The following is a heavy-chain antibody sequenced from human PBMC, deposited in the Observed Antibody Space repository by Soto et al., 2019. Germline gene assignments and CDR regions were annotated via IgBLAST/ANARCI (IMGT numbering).Heavy chain of an antibody. CDR3: ARDGFWSGCYTRYYYGMDV. CDR1: GYSISSGYY. J-gene: IGHJ6*02. CDR2: IYHSGST. Sequence: SETLSLTCAVSGYSISSGYYWGWIRQPPGKGLEWIGSIYHSGSTYYNPSLKSRVTISVDTSKNQFSLKLSSVTAADTAVYYCARDGFWSGCYTRYYYGMDVWGQGTTVTVSS. V-gene: IGHV4-38-2*02. D-gene: IGHD3-3*01.